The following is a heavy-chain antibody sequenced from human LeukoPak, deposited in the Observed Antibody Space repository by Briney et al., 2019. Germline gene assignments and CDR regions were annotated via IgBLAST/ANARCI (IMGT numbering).Heavy chain of an antibody. CDR3: AREKLYYG. Sequence: SETLSLTCTVSGGSMQSHYWTWIRQPPGKGLVWIGYIYDSGTTTYNPSLKSRVAISINTSKNQFSLRLASVTAADTAVYYCAREKLYYG. V-gene: IGHV4-59*11. CDR1: GGSMQSHY. J-gene: IGHJ6*01. CDR2: IYDSGTT.